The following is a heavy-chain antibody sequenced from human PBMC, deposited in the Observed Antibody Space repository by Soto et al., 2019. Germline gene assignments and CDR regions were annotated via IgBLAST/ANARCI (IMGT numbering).Heavy chain of an antibody. CDR1: GFTFSSHA. J-gene: IGHJ6*02. D-gene: IGHD3-3*01. V-gene: IGHV3-23*01. CDR2: ISGSGGST. CDR3: AKSSGRGYDFWSGYSYYGMDV. Sequence: GGSLRLSCAVSGFTFSSHAMSWVRQAPGKGLECVSAISGSGGSTYYADSVKGRFTISRDNSKNTLYLQMNSLRAEDTAVYYCAKSSGRGYDFWSGYSYYGMDVWGQGTTVTVPS.